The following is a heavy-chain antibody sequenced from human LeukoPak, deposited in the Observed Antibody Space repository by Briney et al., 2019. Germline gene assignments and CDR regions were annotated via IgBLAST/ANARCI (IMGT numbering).Heavy chain of an antibody. Sequence: GGSLRLSCAASGFTFSGYWMHWVRQVPEKGLVLVSRIDNGGSGTTYADSVKGRFTVSRDNAKNTLNLQMNSLRAEDTAIYYCARGGGWDTIFRVVQYMDVWGKGTTVNVSS. D-gene: IGHD3-3*01. CDR1: GFTFSGYW. CDR2: IDNGGSGT. V-gene: IGHV3-74*01. J-gene: IGHJ6*03. CDR3: ARGGGWDTIFRVVQYMDV.